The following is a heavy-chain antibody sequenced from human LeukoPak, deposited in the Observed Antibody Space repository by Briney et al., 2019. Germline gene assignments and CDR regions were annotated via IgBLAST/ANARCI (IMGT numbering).Heavy chain of an antibody. CDR2: INPSGGST. D-gene: IGHD6-6*01. J-gene: IGHJ4*02. Sequence: ASVKVSCKAFGYTFTSYYMHWVRQAPGQGLEWMGIINPSGGSTSYAQKFQGRVTMTRDMSTSTVYMELSSLRSEDTAVYYCARDTPTGGKGSSPPFDYWGQGTLVTVSS. CDR1: GYTFTSYY. CDR3: ARDTPTGGKGSSPPFDY. V-gene: IGHV1-46*01.